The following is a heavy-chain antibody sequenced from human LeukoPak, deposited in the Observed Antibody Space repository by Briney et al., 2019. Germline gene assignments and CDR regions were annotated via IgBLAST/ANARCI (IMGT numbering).Heavy chain of an antibody. CDR3: ARRRLGHCSGGSCFYAFDI. CDR2: IYYSGST. Sequence: SEALSLTCTVSGGSISSYYWSWIRQPPGKGLEWIGYIYYSGSTNYNPSLKSRVTISVDTSKNQFSLKLSSVTAADTAVYYCARRRLGHCSGGSCFYAFDIWGQGTMVTVSS. J-gene: IGHJ3*02. D-gene: IGHD2-15*01. CDR1: GGSISSYY. V-gene: IGHV4-59*08.